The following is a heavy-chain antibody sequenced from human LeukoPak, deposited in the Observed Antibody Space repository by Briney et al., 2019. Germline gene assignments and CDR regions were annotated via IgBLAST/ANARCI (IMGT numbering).Heavy chain of an antibody. CDR1: GFPFIEYS. D-gene: IGHD1-1*01. CDR3: ARDHNYAFDN. Sequence: SGGFLRLSCTASGFPFIEYSMNWVRQAPGKGLEWISYIGIDSGNTMYAASVRGRFTISADKAKNSLYLQMNSLRVEDTAVYYCARDHNYAFDNWGQGTLVSVAS. CDR2: IGIDSGNT. J-gene: IGHJ4*02. V-gene: IGHV3-48*01.